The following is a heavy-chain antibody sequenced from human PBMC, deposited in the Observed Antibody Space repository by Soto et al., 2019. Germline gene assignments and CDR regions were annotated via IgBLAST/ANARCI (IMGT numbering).Heavy chain of an antibody. V-gene: IGHV3-23*01. CDR2: ISGSGGST. D-gene: IGHD1-26*01. J-gene: IGHJ6*02. Sequence: PGWSLRLCWAACGDTLWSYAMSWVRQSPGKGLEWVSAISGSGGSTYYADSVKGRFTISRDNSKNTLYLQMNSLRGEDTALYYCAKDRRSGSYVFYDYYGMDVWGHGTTVTVSS. CDR3: AKDRRSGSYVFYDYYGMDV. CDR1: GDTLWSYA.